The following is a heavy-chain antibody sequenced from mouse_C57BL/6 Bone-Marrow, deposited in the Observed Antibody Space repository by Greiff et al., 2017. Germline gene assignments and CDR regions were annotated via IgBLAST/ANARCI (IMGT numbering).Heavy chain of an antibody. Sequence: EVKLMESGPELVKPGASVKISCKASGYSFTDYNMNWVKQSNGNSLEWIGVINPNYGTTRYNQKFKGKATLTVDQSSSTAYMQLNSLTSEDSAVYYCAPDGYSYAMYYWGQGTSVTVSS. CDR2: INPNYGTT. D-gene: IGHD2-3*01. J-gene: IGHJ4*01. V-gene: IGHV1-39*01. CDR1: GYSFTDYN. CDR3: APDGYSYAMYY.